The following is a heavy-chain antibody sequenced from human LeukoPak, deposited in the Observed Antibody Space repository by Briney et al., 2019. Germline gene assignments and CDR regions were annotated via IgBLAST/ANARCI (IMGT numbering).Heavy chain of an antibody. V-gene: IGHV4-59*01. CDR1: GGSISSYY. D-gene: IGHD5-24*01. CDR3: AREREMATGYFDY. Sequence: SETLSLTCTVSGGSISSYYWSWIRQPPGKGLEWIGYIYYSGSTNYNPSLKSRVTISVDTSKNQFSLKLSSVTAADTAVYYCAREREMATGYFDYWGQGTLVTVS. J-gene: IGHJ4*02. CDR2: IYYSGST.